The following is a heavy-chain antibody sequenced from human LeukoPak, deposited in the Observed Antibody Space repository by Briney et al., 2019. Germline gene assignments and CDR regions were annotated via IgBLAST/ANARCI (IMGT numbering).Heavy chain of an antibody. V-gene: IGHV1-69*05. CDR2: IIPIFGTA. J-gene: IGHJ5*02. D-gene: IGHD3-22*01. Sequence: ASVKVSCKASGGTFSSYAISWVRQAPGQGLEWMGGIIPIFGTANYAQKFQGRVTITTDESTSTAYMELSSLRSEDTAVYYCARARSPSSGYLLRDHNWFDPWGQGTLVTVSS. CDR1: GGTFSSYA. CDR3: ARARSPSSGYLLRDHNWFDP.